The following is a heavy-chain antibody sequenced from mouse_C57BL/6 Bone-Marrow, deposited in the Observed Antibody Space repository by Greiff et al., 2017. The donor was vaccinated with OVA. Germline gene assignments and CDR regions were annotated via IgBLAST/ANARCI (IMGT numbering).Heavy chain of an antibody. V-gene: IGHV5-17*01. D-gene: IGHD2-4*01. CDR2: ISSGSSTI. Sequence: EVQVVESGGGLVKPGGSLKLSCAASGFTFSDYGMHWVRQAPEKGLEWVAYISSGSSTIYYADTVKGRFTISRDNAKNTLFLQMTSLRSEDTAMYYCAPIYYDYDGVAYWGQGTLVTVSA. CDR3: APIYYDYDGVAY. J-gene: IGHJ3*01. CDR1: GFTFSDYG.